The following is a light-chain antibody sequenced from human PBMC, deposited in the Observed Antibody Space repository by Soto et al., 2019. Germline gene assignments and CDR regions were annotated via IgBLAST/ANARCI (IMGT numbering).Light chain of an antibody. CDR3: QQSYSAPLT. J-gene: IGKJ1*01. Sequence: DIQMTQSPSSLSASVGDRVTITCRTSQSVSDYLNWYHQKPGKAPKLLIHTASILQSGVPSRFSGSGSGTDFTLTISGLQPEDFAPYYCQQSYSAPLTFGLGTTVDFK. V-gene: IGKV1-39*01. CDR2: TAS. CDR1: QSVSDY.